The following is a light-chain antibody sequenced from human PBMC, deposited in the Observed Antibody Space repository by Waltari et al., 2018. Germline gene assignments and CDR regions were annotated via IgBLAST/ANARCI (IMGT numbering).Light chain of an antibody. Sequence: DIVMTQSPDSLAVSLGERATINCKSSQSVLYSSNNKNYLTWYQQKPGQPPKLLIYWASTRESGVPDQFSASGSGTDFTLTISSLQAEDVAVYYCQQYYSNPRTFGQGTKVEIK. CDR2: WAS. J-gene: IGKJ1*01. CDR1: QSVLYSSNNKNY. CDR3: QQYYSNPRT. V-gene: IGKV4-1*01.